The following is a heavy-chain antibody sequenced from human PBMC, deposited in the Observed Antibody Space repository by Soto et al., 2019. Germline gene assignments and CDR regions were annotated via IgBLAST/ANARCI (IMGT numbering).Heavy chain of an antibody. CDR1: GGSISSYY. V-gene: IGHV4-4*07. J-gene: IGHJ5*02. CDR3: ARDLRRTMFGVVTTWFEH. CDR2: IYTSGST. D-gene: IGHD3-3*01. Sequence: SETLSLTCTVSGGSISSYYWRWIRQPAGKGLEWIWGIYTSGSTNYKPSLKSRFTMSGDTAKNQFSLKLSSLPAADTAVDYCARDLRRTMFGVVTTWFEHWGQGTLVTVSS.